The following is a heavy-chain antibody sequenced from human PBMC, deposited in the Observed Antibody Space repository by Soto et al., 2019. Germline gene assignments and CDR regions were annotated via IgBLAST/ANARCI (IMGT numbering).Heavy chain of an antibody. CDR2: ISAYNGNT. CDR1: GYTFTSYG. Sequence: QVQLVQSGAEVKKPGASVKVSCKASGYTFTSYGISWVRQAPGQGLEWMGWISAYNGNTNYAQKLQGRVTMTTDTATSSAYMELRSRRSDDTAVYYGARAPRFLEWLSLYNWFDPWGQGTLVTVSS. J-gene: IGHJ5*02. D-gene: IGHD3-3*01. V-gene: IGHV1-18*04. CDR3: ARAPRFLEWLSLYNWFDP.